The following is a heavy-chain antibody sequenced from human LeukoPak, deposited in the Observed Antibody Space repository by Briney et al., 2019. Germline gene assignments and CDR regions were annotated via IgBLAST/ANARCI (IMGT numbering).Heavy chain of an antibody. CDR1: GFTFSSYE. V-gene: IGHV3-23*01. D-gene: IGHD1-26*01. J-gene: IGHJ4*02. CDR2: ISASGGNS. Sequence: GALRLSCAASGFTFSSYEMNWVRQAPGRGLEWVSLISASGGNSYYADSVKGRFTVSRDSSKNTLHLQMNSLRAEDTAVYYCARDIELSCWGQGTLVTVSS. CDR3: ARDIELSC.